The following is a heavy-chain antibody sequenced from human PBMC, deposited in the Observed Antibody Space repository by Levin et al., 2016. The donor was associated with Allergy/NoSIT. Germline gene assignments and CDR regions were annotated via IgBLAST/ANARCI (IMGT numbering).Heavy chain of an antibody. CDR3: ARHGNNWNDEDNHPIDV. CDR2: IYYTGGT. D-gene: IGHD1-1*01. Sequence: SETLSLTCTVSGGSISSYYWTWIRQSPGKGLEWIGHIYYTGGTNYNPSFESRVTILVDTRNQFSLRLRPVTAADTASYYCARHGNNWNDEDNHPIDVWGHGTTVTVSS. V-gene: IGHV4-59*08. J-gene: IGHJ6*02. CDR1: GGSISSYY.